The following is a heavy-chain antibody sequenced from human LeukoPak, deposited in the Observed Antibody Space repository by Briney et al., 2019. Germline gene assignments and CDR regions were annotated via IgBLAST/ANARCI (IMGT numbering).Heavy chain of an antibody. CDR3: ARALTGYCSGGSCYSGPFDY. D-gene: IGHD2-15*01. J-gene: IGHJ4*02. V-gene: IGHV3-21*01. CDR2: ISSSSYI. Sequence: GGSLRLSCAASGFTFSSYSMNWVRQAPGKGLEWVSSISSSSYIYYADSVKGRFTISRDNAKNSLYLQMNSLRAEDTAVYYCARALTGYCSGGSCYSGPFDYWGQGTLVTVSS. CDR1: GFTFSSYS.